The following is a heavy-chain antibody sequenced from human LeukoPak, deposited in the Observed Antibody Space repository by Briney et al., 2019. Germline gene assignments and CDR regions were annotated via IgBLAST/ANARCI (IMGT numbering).Heavy chain of an antibody. J-gene: IGHJ4*02. Sequence: SETLSLTCTVSGGSISSRSYYWGWVRQPPGKGLEWIGEIYHSGSTNYNPSLKSRVTISVDKSKNQFSLKLNSVTAADTAVYYCARAGQGYCTSASCFLSLDYWGQGTLVTVSS. D-gene: IGHD2-2*01. CDR3: ARAGQGYCTSASCFLSLDY. V-gene: IGHV4-39*07. CDR2: IYHSGST. CDR1: GGSISSRSYY.